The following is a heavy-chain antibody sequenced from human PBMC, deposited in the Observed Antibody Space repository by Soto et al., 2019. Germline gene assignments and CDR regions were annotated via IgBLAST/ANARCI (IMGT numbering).Heavy chain of an antibody. Sequence: SETLSLTCTVSGGSISSYYWSWIRQPPGKGLEWIGYIYYSGSTNYNPSLKSRVTISVDTSKNQFSLKLSSVTAADTAVYYCAKSGYSYGYYFDYWGQGTLVTVSS. CDR2: IYYSGST. J-gene: IGHJ4*02. CDR3: AKSGYSYGYYFDY. CDR1: GGSISSYY. V-gene: IGHV4-59*01. D-gene: IGHD5-18*01.